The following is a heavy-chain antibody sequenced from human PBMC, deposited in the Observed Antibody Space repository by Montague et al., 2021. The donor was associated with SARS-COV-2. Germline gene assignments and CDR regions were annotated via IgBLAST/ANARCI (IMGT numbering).Heavy chain of an antibody. D-gene: IGHD1-1*01. V-gene: IGHV4-39*01. J-gene: IGHJ4*02. Sequence: SETLSLTCTVSGDSISSTDHYWAWMRQPPGKGLEWIASIFYSGSTYYNPSLKSRVTISVDTSKNLLSLQLNSVTTADTSVYYCARHLRVGNRWNGFEADYWGQGALVSVSS. CDR1: GDSISSTDHY. CDR3: ARHLRVGNRWNGFEADY. CDR2: IFYSGST.